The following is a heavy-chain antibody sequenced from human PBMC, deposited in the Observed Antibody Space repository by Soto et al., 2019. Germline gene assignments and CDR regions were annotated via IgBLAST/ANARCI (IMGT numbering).Heavy chain of an antibody. CDR2: ISGSGGST. V-gene: IGHV3-23*01. D-gene: IGHD3-22*01. Sequence: EVQLLESGGGLVQPGGSVRLSCAASGFTFSSYAMSWVRQAPGKGLEWVSAISGSGGSTYYADSVKGRFTISRDNSKSTLYLQMNSLRAEDTAVYYCADSSGYLSPGYWGQGTLVTVSS. CDR1: GFTFSSYA. J-gene: IGHJ4*02. CDR3: ADSSGYLSPGY.